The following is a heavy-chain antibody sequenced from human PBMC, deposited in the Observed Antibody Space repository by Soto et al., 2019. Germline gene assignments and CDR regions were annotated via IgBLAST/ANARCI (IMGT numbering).Heavy chain of an antibody. V-gene: IGHV5-51*01. CDR3: ARRDTYGYGFDI. CDR2: IYPGDSAT. D-gene: IGHD4-17*01. Sequence: PGESLKISCQGSGYSFITYWIGWVRQMPGKGLEWMGIIYPGDSATRYSPSFQGQVTIFAQKALHSLYLQGRRLKGSEHAMYYCARRDTYGYGFDIWGQGTMVTVSS. J-gene: IGHJ3*02. CDR1: GYSFITYW.